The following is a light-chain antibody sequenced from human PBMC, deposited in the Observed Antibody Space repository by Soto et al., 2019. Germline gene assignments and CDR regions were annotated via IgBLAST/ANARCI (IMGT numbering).Light chain of an antibody. J-gene: IGLJ2*01. CDR1: SSNIGSHT. Sequence: QSVLTQPYSVSGTPGQRVTISCSGSSSNIGSHTLNWYQHLPGTAPNLLIYSDNQRPSGVPDRFSGSTSGTSASLAISGLQSEDEADYYCAAWDDSLNAAVFGGGTKLTVL. CDR2: SDN. V-gene: IGLV1-44*01. CDR3: AAWDDSLNAAV.